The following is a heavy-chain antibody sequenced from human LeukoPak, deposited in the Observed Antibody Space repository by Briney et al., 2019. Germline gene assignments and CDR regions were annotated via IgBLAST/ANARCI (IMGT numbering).Heavy chain of an antibody. CDR3: ARGKEMATI. D-gene: IGHD5-24*01. CDR2: IYYSGST. Sequence: SETLSLTCTVSGGSISSYYWSWIRQPPGKGLEWIGYIYYSGSTNYNPSLKSRVTMSVDTSKNQSSLKLSSVTAADTAVYYCARGKEMATIWGQGTLVTVSS. CDR1: GGSISSYY. V-gene: IGHV4-59*01. J-gene: IGHJ4*02.